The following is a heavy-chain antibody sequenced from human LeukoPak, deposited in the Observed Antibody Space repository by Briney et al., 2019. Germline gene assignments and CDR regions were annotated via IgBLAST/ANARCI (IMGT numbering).Heavy chain of an antibody. D-gene: IGHD3-10*01. CDR1: GDSVSSSSVA. CDR2: TYYRSRWHN. V-gene: IGHV6-1*01. CDR3: ARDYTYYYGSGSYYFDY. J-gene: IGHJ4*02. Sequence: SQTLSLTCAISGDSVSSSSVAWNWIRQSPSRGLEWLGRTYYRSRWHNDYALSVKSRITINPDTSQNQFSLQLNSVTPEDTAVYYCARDYTYYYGSGSYYFDYWGQGTLVTVSS.